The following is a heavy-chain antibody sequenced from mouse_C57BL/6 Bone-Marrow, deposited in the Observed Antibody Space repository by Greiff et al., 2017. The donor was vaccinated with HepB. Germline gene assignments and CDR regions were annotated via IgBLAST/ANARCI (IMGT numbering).Heavy chain of an antibody. J-gene: IGHJ1*03. CDR1: GFTFSSYA. V-gene: IGHV5-9-1*02. Sequence: EVKLVESGEGLVKPGGSLKLSCAASGFTFSSYAMSWVRQTPEKRLEWVAYISSGGDYIYYADTVKGRFTISRDNARNTLYLQMSSLKSEDTAMYYCTRARYLTPYWYFDVWGTGTTVTVSS. CDR3: TRARYLTPYWYFDV. D-gene: IGHD5-1*01. CDR2: ISSGGDYI.